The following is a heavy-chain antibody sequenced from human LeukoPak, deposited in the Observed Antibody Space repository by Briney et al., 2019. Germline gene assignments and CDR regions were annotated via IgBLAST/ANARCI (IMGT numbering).Heavy chain of an antibody. D-gene: IGHD3-22*01. Sequence: GGPLRLPCAASGFTFSDYYMSWIRQAPGKGLEWVSYISMSGSTIYYAASVKGRFTISREIAKNALYLKMNSLRAEDKAMYYCASVRSSGYYHNDAFDIWGQGTMVTVSS. V-gene: IGHV3-11*01. CDR3: ASVRSSGYYHNDAFDI. CDR2: ISMSGSTI. J-gene: IGHJ3*02. CDR1: GFTFSDYY.